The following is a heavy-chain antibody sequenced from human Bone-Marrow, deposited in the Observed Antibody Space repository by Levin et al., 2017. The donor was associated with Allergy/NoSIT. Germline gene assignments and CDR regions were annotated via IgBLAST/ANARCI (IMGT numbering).Heavy chain of an antibody. CDR1: GFTFNNYW. D-gene: IGHD3-22*01. Sequence: GESLKISCAASGFTFNNYWMHWVRQAPGKGLTWVSRIKTDGSVTSYADSVKGRFTISRDNAKNTLYLQMNSLRADDTAVYYCARAQYFSDINGYTYYFDFWGQGSLVTVSS. V-gene: IGHV3-74*01. CDR3: ARAQYFSDINGYTYYFDF. J-gene: IGHJ4*02. CDR2: IKTDGSVT.